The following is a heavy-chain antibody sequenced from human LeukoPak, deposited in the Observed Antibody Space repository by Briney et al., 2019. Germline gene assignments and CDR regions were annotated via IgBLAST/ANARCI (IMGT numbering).Heavy chain of an antibody. Sequence: GPLRLSCAASGFTFSSYAMSWVRQAPGKGLEWVSVISGSGGSTYYADSVKGRFTISRDNSKNTLYLQMNSLRAEDTAVYYCANTMVRGVIKYYFDYWGQGTLVTVSS. CDR1: GFTFSSYA. CDR2: ISGSGGST. CDR3: ANTMVRGVIKYYFDY. J-gene: IGHJ4*02. D-gene: IGHD3-10*01. V-gene: IGHV3-23*01.